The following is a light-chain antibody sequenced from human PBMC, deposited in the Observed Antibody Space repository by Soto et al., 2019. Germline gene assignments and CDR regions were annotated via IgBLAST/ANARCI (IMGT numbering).Light chain of an antibody. CDR2: DVS. Sequence: QSALTQPASVSGSPGQSITISCTGTISDVGGYDYVSWYQQHPGKAPKLMIYDVSNRPSGVSNRFSGSKSGNTASLTISGLQADDEADYYCSSYTTSSTYVFGTGTKLNVL. J-gene: IGLJ1*01. CDR3: SSYTTSSTYV. CDR1: ISDVGGYDY. V-gene: IGLV2-14*01.